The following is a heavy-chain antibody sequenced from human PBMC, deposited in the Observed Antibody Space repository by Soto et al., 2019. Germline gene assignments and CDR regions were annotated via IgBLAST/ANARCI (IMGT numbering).Heavy chain of an antibody. J-gene: IGHJ6*02. D-gene: IGHD2-2*01. CDR1: GFTFSNYA. CDR2: LSGSGGSA. CDR3: AKEGNANHFYDAMDA. Sequence: SLRLSCAASGFTFSNYAMSWVRQAPGRGLEWVSGLSGSGGSAYYADSVKGRFTISRDNFKNTLYLQMKSLRVEDTAIYYCAKEGNANHFYDAMDAWGQGTTVTVSS. V-gene: IGHV3-23*01.